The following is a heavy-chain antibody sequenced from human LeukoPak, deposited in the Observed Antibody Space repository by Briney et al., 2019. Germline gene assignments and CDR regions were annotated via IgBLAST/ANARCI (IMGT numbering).Heavy chain of an antibody. V-gene: IGHV3-30*04. CDR3: ARDAQDYFDSTTSFDY. CDR1: GFTFRAYA. CDR2: ISYDGSRT. Sequence: GGSLRLSCAASGFTFRAYAMHWARQAPGQGLEWVAVISYDGSRTYTADSVKGRITISRDNSEDTVYLHMNILRPEDTAVYYCARDAQDYFDSTTSFDYWGQGTLLIVSS. J-gene: IGHJ4*02. D-gene: IGHD2/OR15-2a*01.